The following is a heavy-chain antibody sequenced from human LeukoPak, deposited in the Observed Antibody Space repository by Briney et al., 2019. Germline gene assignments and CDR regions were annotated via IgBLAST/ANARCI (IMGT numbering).Heavy chain of an antibody. CDR1: GYTXTSYV. V-gene: IGHV1-18*01. Sequence: ASLKVSCKASGYTXTSYVISSVRQAAGQPGEYMGWISSYNGNTNYAQKLQGRVTITTDTSTSTAYMELRSLRSDDAAGYYCASLGSGYDPEFDYWGQGTLVTVSS. CDR2: ISSYNGNT. J-gene: IGHJ4*02. CDR3: ASLGSGYDPEFDY. D-gene: IGHD5-12*01.